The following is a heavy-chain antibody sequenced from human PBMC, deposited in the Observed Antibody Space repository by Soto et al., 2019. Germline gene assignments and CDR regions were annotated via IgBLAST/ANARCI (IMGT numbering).Heavy chain of an antibody. CDR1: GLTFSNFG. CDR3: ARDPRPSGYCRGGSCYPDF. J-gene: IGHJ4*02. V-gene: IGHV3-33*01. D-gene: IGHD2-15*01. Sequence: QVQLVESGGGVVQPGRSLRLSCAASGLTFSNFGMHWVRQAPGKGLEWVAVIWNDGNDKYYADSVKGRFTISRDNSKNTRYLQLSSLRAEDTAGYYCARDPRPSGYCRGGSCYPDFWGQGTLVTVSS. CDR2: IWNDGNDK.